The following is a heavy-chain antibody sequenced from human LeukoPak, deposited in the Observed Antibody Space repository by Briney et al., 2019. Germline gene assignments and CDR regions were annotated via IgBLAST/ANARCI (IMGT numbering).Heavy chain of an antibody. CDR2: VYTNGHT. CDR1: GASINNFY. V-gene: IGHV4-4*07. Sequence: SETLSLTCTVSGASINNFYWSWIRQPAGKGLEWIGRVYTNGHTNYISSFRSRVTVSVDTSWNQFSLRLNSVTAADTAVYYCARGGAYESDHSHYYQFKDVWGKGTTVTVSS. D-gene: IGHD1-26*01. J-gene: IGHJ6*03. CDR3: ARGGAYESDHSHYYQFKDV.